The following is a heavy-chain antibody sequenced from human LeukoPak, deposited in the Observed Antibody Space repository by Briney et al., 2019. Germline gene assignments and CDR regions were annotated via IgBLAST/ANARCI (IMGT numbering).Heavy chain of an antibody. CDR3: AKEGYDSSGYYPSDYYGMDV. Sequence: SETLSLTCTVSGGSISSSSYYWGWIRQPPGKGLEWIGSIYYSGSTYYNPSLKSRVTISVDTSKNQFSLKLSSVTAADTAVYYCAKEGYDSSGYYPSDYYGMDVWGQGTTVTVSS. D-gene: IGHD3-22*01. J-gene: IGHJ6*02. V-gene: IGHV4-39*02. CDR1: GGSISSSSYY. CDR2: IYYSGST.